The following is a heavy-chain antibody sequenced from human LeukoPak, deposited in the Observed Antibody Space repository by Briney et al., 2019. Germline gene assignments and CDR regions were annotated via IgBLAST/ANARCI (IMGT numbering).Heavy chain of an antibody. D-gene: IGHD4/OR15-4a*01. V-gene: IGHV4-34*01. CDR1: GGSFSGYY. CDR3: ARDPPMVVRHYFDY. CDR2: INHSGST. Sequence: SETLSLTCAVYGGSFSGYYWSWIRQPPGKGLEWIGEINHSGSTNYNPSLKSRVTISVDTSKNQFSLKLSSVTAADTAVYYCARDPPMVVRHYFDYWGQGTLVTVSS. J-gene: IGHJ4*02.